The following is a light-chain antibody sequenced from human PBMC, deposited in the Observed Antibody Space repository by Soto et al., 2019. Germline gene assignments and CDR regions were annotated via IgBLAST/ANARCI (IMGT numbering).Light chain of an antibody. J-gene: IGKJ1*01. Sequence: DIFMTQSPDSLAVSLGERATINCKSSQNILYNSNNKNYVAWYQQKPGQPPKLLIYWASIRESGVPDRFSGSGSGTDFTLTISSLQAEDPAVYYCQQYYTSPTWTFGQGTKVDIK. CDR3: QQYYTSPTWT. CDR2: WAS. CDR1: QNILYNSNNKNY. V-gene: IGKV4-1*01.